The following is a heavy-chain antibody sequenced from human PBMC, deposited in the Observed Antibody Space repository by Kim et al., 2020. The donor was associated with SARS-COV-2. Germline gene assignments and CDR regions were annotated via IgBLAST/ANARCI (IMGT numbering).Heavy chain of an antibody. V-gene: IGHV1-69*04. Sequence: KFQGRVTITADKSTSTAYMELSSLRSEDTAVYYCARDLGATTYYYYGMDVWGQGTTVTVS. CDR3: ARDLGATTYYYYGMDV. J-gene: IGHJ6*02. D-gene: IGHD1-26*01.